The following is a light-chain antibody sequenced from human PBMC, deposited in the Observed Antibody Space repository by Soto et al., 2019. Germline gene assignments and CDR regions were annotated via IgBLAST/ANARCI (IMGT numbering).Light chain of an antibody. V-gene: IGKV1-33*01. J-gene: IGKJ3*01. CDR3: QYSRHLPL. CDR2: DAF. CDR1: QDIEGF. Sequence: DIQMTQSPPSLSASVGDRVTITCRASQDIEGFLAWYQQKPGTAPKLLIYDAFNFETGVPSRFSGGGSGTHFSFTISGLQPDDVATYYCQYSRHLPLFGPGTKVDIK.